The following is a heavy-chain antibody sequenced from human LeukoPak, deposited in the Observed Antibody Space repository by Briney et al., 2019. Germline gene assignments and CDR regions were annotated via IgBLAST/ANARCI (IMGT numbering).Heavy chain of an antibody. CDR1: GFIFSSYW. CDR3: ARGEGYILDN. CDR2: MSQDGSEK. J-gene: IGHJ4*02. V-gene: IGHV3-7*01. D-gene: IGHD5-18*01. Sequence: GGSLRLSCVASGFIFSSYWMSWVRQAPGKGLEWVAIMSQDGSEKKYVDSVKGRFTISRDNTKNTVYLQMNSLRAEDTAVYYCARGEGYILDNWGQGTLVTVSS.